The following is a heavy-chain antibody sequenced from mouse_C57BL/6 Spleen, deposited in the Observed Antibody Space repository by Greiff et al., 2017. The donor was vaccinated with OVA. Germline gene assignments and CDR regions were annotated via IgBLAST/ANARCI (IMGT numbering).Heavy chain of an antibody. CDR2: IYPRDGST. CDR1: GYTFTSYD. V-gene: IGHV1-85*01. J-gene: IGHJ2*01. Sequence: QVQLQQSGPELVKPGASVKLSCKASGYTFTSYDINWVKQRPGQGLEWIGWIYPRDGSTKYNAKFKGKAPLTVAPSSSPAYMERHSLTSEDSAVYFCARGRGPRADYWGQGTTLTVSS. CDR3: ARGRGPRADY. D-gene: IGHD3-3*01.